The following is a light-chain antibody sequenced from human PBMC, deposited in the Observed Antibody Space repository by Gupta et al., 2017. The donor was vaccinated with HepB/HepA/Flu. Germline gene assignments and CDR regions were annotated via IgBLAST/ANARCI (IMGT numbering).Light chain of an antibody. CDR1: QALLHSNGYNY. Sequence: DIVMIQSQLSLPVTPGEPASISCRSSQALLHSNGYNYLDWYLQKPGQSPQLLIYWGSNRASGVPDRFSGSGSGTEFTLKISRVEAEDVGVYYCMQALQTPVTFGQGTKVEIK. J-gene: IGKJ1*01. CDR2: WGS. CDR3: MQALQTPVT. V-gene: IGKV2-28*01.